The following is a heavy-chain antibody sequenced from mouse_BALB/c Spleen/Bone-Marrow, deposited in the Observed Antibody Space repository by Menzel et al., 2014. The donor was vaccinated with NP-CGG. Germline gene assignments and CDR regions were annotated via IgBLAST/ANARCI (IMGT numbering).Heavy chain of an antibody. Sequence: VQLVESGPGLVATSQSLSITCTVSGFSLTGYGVNWVRQPPGKGLEWLGMIWGDGSTDYNSALKSRLSISKDNSKSQVFLKMNSLQTDDTARYYCAREPTVVAGAWFAYWGQGTLVTVSA. CDR3: AREPTVVAGAWFAY. CDR1: GFSLTGYG. J-gene: IGHJ3*01. D-gene: IGHD1-1*01. V-gene: IGHV2-6-7*01. CDR2: IWGDGST.